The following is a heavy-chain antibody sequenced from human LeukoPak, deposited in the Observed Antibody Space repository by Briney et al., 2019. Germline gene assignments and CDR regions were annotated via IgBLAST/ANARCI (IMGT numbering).Heavy chain of an antibody. Sequence: GGSLRLSCAASGFTFSSYGMHWVRQAPGKGLEWVAFIRYDGSNKYYADSVKGRFTISGDNSKNTLYLQMNSLRAEDTAVYYCAKDVKAWEHAQDFDYWGQGTLVTVSS. CDR3: AKDVKAWEHAQDFDY. CDR2: IRYDGSNK. D-gene: IGHD1-26*01. CDR1: GFTFSSYG. V-gene: IGHV3-30*02. J-gene: IGHJ4*02.